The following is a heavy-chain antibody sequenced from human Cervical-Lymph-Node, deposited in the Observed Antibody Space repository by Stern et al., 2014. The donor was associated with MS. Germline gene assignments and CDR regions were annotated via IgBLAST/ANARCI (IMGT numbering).Heavy chain of an antibody. CDR2: ISAYNVNT. CDR3: ARHSIKGYNCFDT. J-gene: IGHJ5*02. V-gene: IGHV1-18*01. Sequence: QVQLVQSGAELKKPGASVQVSCKASGFALTSAGISWVRQAPGQGLEWMGWISAYNVNTNYAQRFQDRVNMTTDTSTSTAYMELRSLRSDDTAVYYCARHSIKGYNCFDTWGQGTLVTVSS. D-gene: IGHD1-14*01. CDR1: GFALTSAG.